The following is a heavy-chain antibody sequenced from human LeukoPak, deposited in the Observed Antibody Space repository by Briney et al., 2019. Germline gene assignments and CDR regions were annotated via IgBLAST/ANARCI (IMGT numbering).Heavy chain of an antibody. J-gene: IGHJ3*02. D-gene: IGHD6-19*01. CDR3: ARSIAVAGASPKDAFDI. CDR1: GGSISSSNYY. V-gene: IGHV4-39*07. Sequence: PSETLSLTCTVSGGSISSSNYYWGWIRQPPGKGLEWIGSIYYSGSTNSNPSLKSRVTISVDTSKNQFSLKLSSVTAADTAVYYCARSIAVAGASPKDAFDIWGQGTMVTVSS. CDR2: IYYSGST.